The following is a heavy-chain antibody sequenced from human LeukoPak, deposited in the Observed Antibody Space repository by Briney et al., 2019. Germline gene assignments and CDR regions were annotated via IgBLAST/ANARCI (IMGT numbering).Heavy chain of an antibody. D-gene: IGHD2-2*01. CDR1: GFTERRHY. J-gene: IGHJ3*01. CDR2: LGGRGGST. Sequence: GGPVRHSRGASGFTERRHYVRWVRQAPGKGGEWVSALGGRGGSTYYADPVKGRFTISRDNAKNTLYLQMNSLRAEDTAVYYCARTDYCRPTSCKYASFWGQGTIVTVPS. CDR3: ARTDYCRPTSCKYASF. V-gene: IGHV3-23*01.